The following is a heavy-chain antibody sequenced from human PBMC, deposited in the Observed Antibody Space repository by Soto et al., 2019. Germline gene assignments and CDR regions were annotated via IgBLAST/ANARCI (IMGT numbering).Heavy chain of an antibody. CDR3: ARAWGGYEAFDI. J-gene: IGHJ3*02. CDR2: ISYDGSNK. D-gene: IGHD5-12*01. Sequence: LSCAASGFTFSSYAMHWVRQAPGKGLEWVAVISYDGSNKYYADSVKGRFTISRDNSKNTLYLQMNSLRAEDTAVYYCARAWGGYEAFDIWGQGTMVTVSS. V-gene: IGHV3-30-3*01. CDR1: GFTFSSYA.